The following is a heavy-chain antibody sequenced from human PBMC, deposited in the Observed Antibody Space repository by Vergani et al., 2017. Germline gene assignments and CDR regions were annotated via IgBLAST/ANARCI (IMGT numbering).Heavy chain of an antibody. Sequence: EVQLLESGGGLVQPGGSLRLSCAASGFTFSSYAMSWVRQAPGKGLEWVSAISGSGGSTYYADSVKGRFTISRDNSKNTLYLQMNSLRAEDTAVYYCAKDRARSLYDSSGYYRDDAFDIWGQGTMVTVSS. CDR2: ISGSGGST. D-gene: IGHD3-22*01. V-gene: IGHV3-23*01. CDR3: AKDRARSLYDSSGYYRDDAFDI. CDR1: GFTFSSYA. J-gene: IGHJ3*02.